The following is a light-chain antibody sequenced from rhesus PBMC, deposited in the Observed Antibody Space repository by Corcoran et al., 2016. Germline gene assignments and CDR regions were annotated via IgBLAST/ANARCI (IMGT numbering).Light chain of an antibody. CDR3: QQHNSHPWT. CDR2: TAS. J-gene: IGKJ1*01. Sequence: DIQMTQSPSSLSASVGDRVTITCQASQDISNWLVWYQQKPGQAPKLLIYTASSLQSGDPSRFSGNGSGTDFTLPISSLQPEDFATYYCQQHNSHPWTFGQGTKVEIK. CDR1: QDISNW. V-gene: IGKV1-33*02.